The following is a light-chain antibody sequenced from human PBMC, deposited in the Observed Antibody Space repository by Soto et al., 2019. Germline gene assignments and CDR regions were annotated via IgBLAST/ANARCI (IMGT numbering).Light chain of an antibody. Sequence: QSALTQPASVSGSPGQSITISCTGTSSDIGAFNYVSWYQHHPGKAPKLMIYEVTNRPSGVSDRFSGSKSDNTASLTISGVQAEDEADYYCSSYTTSGTRVFGTGTKLTVL. J-gene: IGLJ1*01. CDR1: SSDIGAFNY. CDR2: EVT. CDR3: SSYTTSGTRV. V-gene: IGLV2-14*01.